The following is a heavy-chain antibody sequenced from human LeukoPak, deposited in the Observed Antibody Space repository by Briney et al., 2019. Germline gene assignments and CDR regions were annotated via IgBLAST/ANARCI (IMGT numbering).Heavy chain of an antibody. J-gene: IGHJ4*02. CDR3: ARRAGAYSHPYDY. Sequence: GGSLRLSCTVSGFTVSSNTMSWVRQAPGKGLEWVSFIYSDNTHYSDSVKGRFTISRDNSKNTLYLQMDSLRAEDTAVYYCARRAGAYSHPYDYWGQGTLVTVSS. CDR1: GFTVSSNT. V-gene: IGHV3-53*01. D-gene: IGHD4/OR15-4a*01. CDR2: IYSDNT.